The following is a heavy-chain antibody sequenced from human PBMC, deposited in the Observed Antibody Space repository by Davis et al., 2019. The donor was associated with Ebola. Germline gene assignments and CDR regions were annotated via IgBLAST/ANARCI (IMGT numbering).Heavy chain of an antibody. Sequence: PGGSLRLSCAASGFTFTRYSMNWVRQAPGKGLEWVSYIGPSSSTIYYADSVKGRFTISRDNAKNSLYLQMNSLRAEDTALYYCAKDGRYYYDSSGYYWGWFDPWGQGTLVTVSS. D-gene: IGHD3-22*01. V-gene: IGHV3-48*04. J-gene: IGHJ5*02. CDR1: GFTFTRYS. CDR2: IGPSSSTI. CDR3: AKDGRYYYDSSGYYWGWFDP.